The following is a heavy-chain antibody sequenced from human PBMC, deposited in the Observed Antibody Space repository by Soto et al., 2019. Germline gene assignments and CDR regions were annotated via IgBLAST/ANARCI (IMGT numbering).Heavy chain of an antibody. J-gene: IGHJ5*02. V-gene: IGHV4-30-4*01. CDR2: IYYSGST. Sequence: SETLSLTCTVSGDSINTPHYYWSWIRQSPGKGLEWIGYIYYSGSTYYNPSLKSRVIISEDTPKNQFSLKLAYVTAADTAVYYCARLGDSSGNHAYWFDPWGQGTLVTVSS. CDR1: GDSINTPHYY. D-gene: IGHD3-10*01. CDR3: ARLGDSSGNHAYWFDP.